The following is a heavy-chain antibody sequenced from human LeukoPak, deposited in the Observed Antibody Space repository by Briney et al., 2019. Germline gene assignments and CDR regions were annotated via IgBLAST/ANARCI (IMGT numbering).Heavy chain of an antibody. Sequence: GGSLRLSCIASGFIFSSYEMNWVRQAPGKGLEWVSYISSSGSTIYYADSVRGRFTISRDSAKNSLYLQMNSLRVEDTAVYYCARDRDYYGSGTLGLDCWGQGTLVTASS. J-gene: IGHJ4*02. V-gene: IGHV3-48*03. D-gene: IGHD3-10*01. CDR3: ARDRDYYGSGTLGLDC. CDR2: ISSSGSTI. CDR1: GFIFSSYE.